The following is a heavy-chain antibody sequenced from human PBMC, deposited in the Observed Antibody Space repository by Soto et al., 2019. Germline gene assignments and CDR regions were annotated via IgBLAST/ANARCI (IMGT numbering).Heavy chain of an antibody. D-gene: IGHD3-3*01. Sequence: QVQLQESGPGLVKPSQTLSLTRTVSGGSISSGGYYWSWIRQHPGKGLEWIGYIYYSGSTYYNPSLKSRVTISVDTSKNQFSLKLSSVTAADTAVYYCARVQILEWLFNNWFDPWGQGTLVTVSS. CDR3: ARVQILEWLFNNWFDP. CDR2: IYYSGST. CDR1: GGSISSGGYY. J-gene: IGHJ5*02. V-gene: IGHV4-31*03.